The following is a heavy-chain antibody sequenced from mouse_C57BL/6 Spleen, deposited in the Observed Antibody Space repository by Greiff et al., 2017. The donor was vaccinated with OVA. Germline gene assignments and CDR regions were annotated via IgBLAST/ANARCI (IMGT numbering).Heavy chain of an antibody. CDR1: GFSLTSYG. Sequence: VQRVESGPGLVAPSQSLSITCTVSGFSLTSYGVHWVRQPPGKGLEWLVVIWSDGSTTYNSALKSRLSISKDNSKSQVFLKMNSLQTDDTAMYYCASYSNYEYYAMDYWGQGTSVTVSS. D-gene: IGHD2-5*01. V-gene: IGHV2-6*03. J-gene: IGHJ4*01. CDR3: ASYSNYEYYAMDY. CDR2: IWSDGST.